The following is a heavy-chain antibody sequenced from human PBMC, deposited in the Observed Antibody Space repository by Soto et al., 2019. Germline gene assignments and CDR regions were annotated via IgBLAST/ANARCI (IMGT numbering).Heavy chain of an antibody. V-gene: IGHV1-69*12. Sequence: QVQLVQSGAEVKKPGSSVKVSCKASGGTFSSYAISWVRQAPGQGLEWMGGIIPIFGTANYAQKFQGRVTITADESTSTAYMELSSLRSEDTAVYYCARSGNIAVAAKGRHFQHWGQGTLVTVSS. CDR2: IIPIFGTA. CDR1: GGTFSSYA. CDR3: ARSGNIAVAAKGRHFQH. D-gene: IGHD6-19*01. J-gene: IGHJ1*01.